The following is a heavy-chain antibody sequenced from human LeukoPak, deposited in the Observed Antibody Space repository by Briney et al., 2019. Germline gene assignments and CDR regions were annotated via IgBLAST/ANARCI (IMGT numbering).Heavy chain of an antibody. CDR1: GFTFSSYA. CDR3: ARVYLERLTAGYFDH. D-gene: IGHD2-8*01. V-gene: IGHV3-23*01. J-gene: IGHJ4*02. CDR2: ISGSGGST. Sequence: GGSLRLSCAASGFTFSSYAMSWVRQAPGKGLEWVSAISGSGGSTYYADSVKGRFTISRDNSKNTLYLQMNSLRDVDSAAYYCARVYLERLTAGYFDHWGQGTWVTVSP.